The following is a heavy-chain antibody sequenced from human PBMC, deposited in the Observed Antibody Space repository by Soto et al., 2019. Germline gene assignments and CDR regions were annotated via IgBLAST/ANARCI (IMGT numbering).Heavy chain of an antibody. J-gene: IGHJ3*02. CDR1: GFTFSSYS. V-gene: IGHV3-21*01. Sequence: PGGSLRLSCAACGFTFSSYSMNWVRQAPGKGLEWVSSISSSSSYIYYADSVKGRFTISRDNAKNSLYLQMNSLRDEDTAVYYCARDRLNYYDSTGYYYETSAPDAFDIWGQGTMVTVSS. CDR2: ISSSSSYI. CDR3: ARDRLNYYDSTGYYYETSAPDAFDI. D-gene: IGHD3-22*01.